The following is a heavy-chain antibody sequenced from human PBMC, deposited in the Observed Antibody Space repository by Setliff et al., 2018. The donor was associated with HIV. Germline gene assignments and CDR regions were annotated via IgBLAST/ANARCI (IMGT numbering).Heavy chain of an antibody. V-gene: IGHV1-8*02. Sequence: ASVKVSCKASGYTFTSYDINWVRQATGQGLEWMGWMNPNSGNTGYAQKFQGRVTMTRNTSISTAYMERSSLRSEDTAVYYCARVGYSNRWRSYWYFDLWGRGTLVTVSS. CDR3: ARVGYSNRWRSYWYFDL. CDR1: GYTFTSYD. CDR2: MNPNSGNT. D-gene: IGHD4-4*01. J-gene: IGHJ2*01.